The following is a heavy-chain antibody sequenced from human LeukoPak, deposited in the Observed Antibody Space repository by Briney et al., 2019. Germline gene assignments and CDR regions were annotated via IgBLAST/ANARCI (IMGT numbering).Heavy chain of an antibody. Sequence: GGSLRLSCAASGFTFSSYEMNWVRQAPGKGLECVSYIDSSGSTMYYADSVKGRFTISRDNAENSLYLQTNGLRAEDTAVYYCARGYSSGRHFEYWGQGTLVTVSS. V-gene: IGHV3-48*03. D-gene: IGHD6-19*01. J-gene: IGHJ4*02. CDR1: GFTFSSYE. CDR3: ARGYSSGRHFEY. CDR2: IDSSGSTM.